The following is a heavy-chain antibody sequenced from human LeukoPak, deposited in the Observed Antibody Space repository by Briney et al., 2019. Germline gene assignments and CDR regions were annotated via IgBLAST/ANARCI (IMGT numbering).Heavy chain of an antibody. V-gene: IGHV7-4-1*02. Sequence: ASVKVSCKAPGYTFTSHAMNWVRQAPGQGLEWMGWINTNTGNPTYAQAFTGRFVFSLDTSVSTAYLQISSLKAEDTAVYYCARQGPGYCSSTSCYGVGYWGQGTLVTVSS. CDR1: GYTFTSHA. D-gene: IGHD2-2*01. CDR2: INTNTGNP. J-gene: IGHJ4*02. CDR3: ARQGPGYCSSTSCYGVGY.